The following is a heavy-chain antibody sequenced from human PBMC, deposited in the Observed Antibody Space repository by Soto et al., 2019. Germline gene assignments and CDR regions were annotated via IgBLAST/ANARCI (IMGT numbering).Heavy chain of an antibody. Sequence: PWGSPRLSCAASGFTFSSSAMIFFRHSPGKGLEWVSAISASGASTYYADSVKGRFTISRDNSKNTLYLQMNTLRAEDTALYYCAKVFQYYYYGMDVWGQGTTVTV. J-gene: IGHJ6*02. V-gene: IGHV3-23*01. CDR3: AKVFQYYYYGMDV. CDR1: GFTFSSSA. CDR2: ISASGAST.